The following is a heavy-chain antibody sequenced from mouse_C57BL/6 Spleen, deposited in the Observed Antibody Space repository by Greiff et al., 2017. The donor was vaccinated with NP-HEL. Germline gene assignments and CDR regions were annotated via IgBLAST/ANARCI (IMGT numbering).Heavy chain of an antibody. D-gene: IGHD2-1*01. Sequence: EVQLQQSGPGLVKPSQSLSLTCSVTGYSITSGYYWNWIRQFPGNKLEWMGYISYDGSNNYNPSLKNRISITRDTSKNQFFLKFNSVTTEDTATYYCARVLFGNFYAMDYWGQGTSVTVSS. CDR1: GYSITSGYY. CDR3: ARVLFGNFYAMDY. CDR2: ISYDGSN. J-gene: IGHJ4*01. V-gene: IGHV3-6*01.